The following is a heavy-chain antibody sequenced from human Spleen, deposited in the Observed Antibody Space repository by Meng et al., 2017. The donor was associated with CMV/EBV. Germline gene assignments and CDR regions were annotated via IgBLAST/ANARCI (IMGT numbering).Heavy chain of an antibody. CDR1: GGPFSGYY. V-gene: IGHV4-34*01. J-gene: IGHJ5*02. CDR2: INHGGYS. D-gene: IGHD2-2*01. CDR3: ALIGVAPAATWYFDP. Sequence: SETLSLTCAVYGGPFSGYYWTWIRQLPGKGLEWIGEINHGGYSIYNPSLKGRVTISLDTSKNQFSLNVKSVTAADTAVYYCALIGVAPAATWYFDPWGPGTLVTVSS.